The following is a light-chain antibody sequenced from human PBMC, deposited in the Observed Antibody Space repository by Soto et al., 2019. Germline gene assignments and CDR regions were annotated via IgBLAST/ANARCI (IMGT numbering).Light chain of an antibody. J-gene: IGLJ1*01. CDR3: AAWDDSLNASYV. CDR2: SNN. CDR1: SSNIGSNT. Sequence: QSVLTQPPSASGTPGQGVTISCSGSSSNIGSNTVNWYQQLPGTAPKLLIYSNNQRPSGVPDRFSGSKSGASASLAISGLQSEDEADYYCAAWDDSLNASYVFGTGTKVTVL. V-gene: IGLV1-44*01.